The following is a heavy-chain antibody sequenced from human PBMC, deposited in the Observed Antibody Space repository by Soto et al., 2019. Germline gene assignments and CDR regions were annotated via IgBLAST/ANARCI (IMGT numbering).Heavy chain of an antibody. Sequence: LRLSCSASGFIFSESTIYWVRQVPGKGLEAISAVSTSGRSTYYADSVKDRLTISRDNSKSTLFLQMGSLRPEDTAIYYCVKQAHGLDGVAFDYWGQGTQVTVSS. J-gene: IGHJ4*02. CDR1: GFIFSEST. CDR2: VSTSGRST. CDR3: VKQAHGLDGVAFDY. V-gene: IGHV3-64D*06. D-gene: IGHD2-15*01.